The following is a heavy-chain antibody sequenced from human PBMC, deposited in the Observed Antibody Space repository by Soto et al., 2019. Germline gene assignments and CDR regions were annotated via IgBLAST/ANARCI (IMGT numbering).Heavy chain of an antibody. J-gene: IGHJ4*02. V-gene: IGHV4-39*02. CDR1: VDSIRGYHYY. CDR3: PYGSSSAWIDK. D-gene: IGHD6-25*01. CDR2: VYFSGGNS. Sequence: XETLSLTCSFSVDSIRGYHYYCGWIRQAPWKGLEWVGSVYFSGGNSYSNPSLKSRVTISVDTSYHNLFLRLNSVTAADTAVYFCPYGSSSAWIDKWGQGTLDIVSS.